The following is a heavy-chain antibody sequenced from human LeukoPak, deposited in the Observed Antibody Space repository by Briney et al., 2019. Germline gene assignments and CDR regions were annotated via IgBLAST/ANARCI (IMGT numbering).Heavy chain of an antibody. D-gene: IGHD6-13*01. CDR3: AREGGIAAGWETD. Sequence: ASVKVSCKVSGYSFINSGISWVRQAPGRGLEWMGWISVNGGYTNFAQSHRDRVTLTTDTSTSTAYLELTDLRSVDTAVYYCAREGGIAAGWETDWGQGTLVTVSS. V-gene: IGHV1-18*01. CDR1: GYSFINSG. J-gene: IGHJ4*02. CDR2: ISVNGGYT.